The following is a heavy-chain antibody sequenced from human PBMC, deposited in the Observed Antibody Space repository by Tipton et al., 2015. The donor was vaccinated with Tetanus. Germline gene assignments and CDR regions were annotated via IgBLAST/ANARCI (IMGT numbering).Heavy chain of an antibody. J-gene: IGHJ4*02. V-gene: IGHV3-23*01. D-gene: IGHD6-6*01. CDR3: AKGLWYSSSSYFDY. CDR1: GFTFRSYA. Sequence: SLRLSCAASGFTFRSYAMSWVRQAPGKGLEWVSAVSGRGSSTYYADSVKGRFTISRDSSKNTLYLQMNSLRAEDTAVYHCAKGLWYSSSSYFDYWGQGTLVTVSS. CDR2: VSGRGSST.